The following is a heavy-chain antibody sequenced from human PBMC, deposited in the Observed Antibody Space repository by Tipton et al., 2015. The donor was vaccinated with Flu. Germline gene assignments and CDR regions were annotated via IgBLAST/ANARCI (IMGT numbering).Heavy chain of an antibody. J-gene: IGHJ4*02. CDR2: IYYSGST. D-gene: IGHD2/OR15-2a*01. Sequence: TLSLTCTVSGGSISSSSYYWGWIRQPPGKGLEWIGSIYYSGSTYYNPSLKSRVTISVDTSNNRFSLNLTSVTAADTAVYYCARAEIGDFDYWGQGTLVTVSS. CDR3: ARAEIGDFDY. CDR1: GGSISSSSYY. V-gene: IGHV4-39*07.